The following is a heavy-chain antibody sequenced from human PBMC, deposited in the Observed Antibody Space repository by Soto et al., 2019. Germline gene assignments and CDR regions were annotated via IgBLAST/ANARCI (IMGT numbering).Heavy chain of an antibody. V-gene: IGHV3-21*01. J-gene: IGHJ3*02. CDR2: ISSSSSYI. Sequence: GGSLRLSCAASGFTFSSYSMNRVRQAPGKGLEWVSSISSSSSYIYYADSVKGRFTISRDNAKNSLYLQMNSPRAEDTAVYYYARFLVYSSSTPSTAFDIWGQGTMVTVSS. D-gene: IGHD6-6*01. CDR1: GFTFSSYS. CDR3: ARFLVYSSSTPSTAFDI.